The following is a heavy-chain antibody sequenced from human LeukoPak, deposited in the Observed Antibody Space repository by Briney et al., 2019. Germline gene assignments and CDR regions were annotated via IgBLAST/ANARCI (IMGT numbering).Heavy chain of an antibody. CDR2: ISSSGSTI. V-gene: IGHV3-48*03. CDR3: ARVLEAAAFDY. Sequence: GGSLRLSCAASGFTFSSYEMNWVRQAPGKGLEWVSYISSSGSTIYYADSVKGRFTISRDNAKNSLYLQMNSLRAEDTAVYYCARVLEAAAFDYWGQGTLVTVSS. CDR1: GFTFSSYE. J-gene: IGHJ4*02. D-gene: IGHD6-13*01.